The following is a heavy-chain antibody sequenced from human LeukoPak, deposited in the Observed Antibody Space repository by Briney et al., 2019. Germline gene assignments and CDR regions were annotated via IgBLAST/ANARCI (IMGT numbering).Heavy chain of an antibody. J-gene: IGHJ6*04. CDR2: ISDSGGFT. V-gene: IGHV3-23*01. Sequence: GGSLRLSCAASGFTFSNYAMSWVRQAPGKGLEWVSAISDSGGFTYYVDSVKGRFTISRDNSKKTVLLQMKGLRAEDTALYYCAKEDLYDGMDVWGKGTTVTVSS. CDR3: AKEDLYDGMDV. CDR1: GFTFSNYA.